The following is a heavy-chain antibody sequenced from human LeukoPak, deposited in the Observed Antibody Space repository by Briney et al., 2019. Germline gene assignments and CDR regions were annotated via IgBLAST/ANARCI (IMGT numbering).Heavy chain of an antibody. CDR3: ARDLGYSGFDWAP. CDR2: IHSSGNT. V-gene: IGHV4-38-2*02. J-gene: IGHJ5*02. Sequence: SETLSLTCTVSGYSISSGYYWGWIRQPPGKRLEWVGSIHSSGNTYYNPTLKSRVTISVDTSKNQFPLNLTSVTAADAAVYYCARDLGYSGFDWAPWGQGTLVTVSS. D-gene: IGHD5-12*01. CDR1: GYSISSGYY.